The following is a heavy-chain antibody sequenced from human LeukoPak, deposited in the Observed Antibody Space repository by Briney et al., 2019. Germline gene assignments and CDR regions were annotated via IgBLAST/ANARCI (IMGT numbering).Heavy chain of an antibody. D-gene: IGHD3-9*01. CDR1: GYTFTGYY. V-gene: IGHV1-2*02. Sequence: ASVKVSCKASGYTFTGYYMHWVRQAPGQGLEWMGWINPNSGGTNYAQKFQGRVTVTRDTSISTAYMELSRLRSDDTAVYYCARVAFDWSSPYYYYMDVWGKGTTVTVSS. CDR3: ARVAFDWSSPYYYYMDV. J-gene: IGHJ6*03. CDR2: INPNSGGT.